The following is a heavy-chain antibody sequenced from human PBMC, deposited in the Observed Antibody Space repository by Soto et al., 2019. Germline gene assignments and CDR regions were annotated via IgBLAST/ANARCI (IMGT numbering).Heavy chain of an antibody. CDR2: ISPYNDYT. CDR3: ARGGYYDTSWGKLSHYGLDV. J-gene: IGHJ6*02. D-gene: IGHD3-16*01. V-gene: IGHV1-18*01. Sequence: QVQLAQSANEVKKPGASVRVSCKAAGYTFIRYGIAWVRQAPGQGLEWMGWISPYNDYTVYAQKFQGRVSMTADTSTITVYMNLRGLKSGDTAVYYCARGGYYDTSWGKLSHYGLDVWGQGTSVSVSS. CDR1: GYTFIRYG.